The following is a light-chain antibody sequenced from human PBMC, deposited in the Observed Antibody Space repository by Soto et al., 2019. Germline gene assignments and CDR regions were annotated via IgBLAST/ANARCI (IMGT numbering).Light chain of an antibody. J-gene: IGKJ4*01. V-gene: IGKV1-33*01. CDR2: DAS. CDR1: QDITNY. CDR3: QQCDDLPLT. Sequence: DIQMTPSPSSLTASVGDRVTITCQAGQDITNYLNWYQQKPGKAPMLLISDASNLETGVPSRFSGSGSGTDFTFTISSLQPEDIATYFCQQCDDLPLTFGGGTKVEI.